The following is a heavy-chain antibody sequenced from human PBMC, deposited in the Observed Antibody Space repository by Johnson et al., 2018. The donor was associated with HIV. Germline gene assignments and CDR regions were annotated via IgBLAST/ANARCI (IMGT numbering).Heavy chain of an antibody. CDR1: GFTFSSYD. J-gene: IGHJ3*02. D-gene: IGHD1-26*01. CDR3: ARAYMSSGSYYDAFDI. Sequence: EVQLVESGGGLVQPGGSLRLSCAASGFTFSSYDMHWVRQATGKGLEWVSAIYSGGSTYYADSVKGRFTISRDNSKNTLYLQMNSLRAEDTAVYYCARAYMSSGSYYDAFDIWGQGTMVTVSS. CDR2: IYSGGST. V-gene: IGHV3-66*01.